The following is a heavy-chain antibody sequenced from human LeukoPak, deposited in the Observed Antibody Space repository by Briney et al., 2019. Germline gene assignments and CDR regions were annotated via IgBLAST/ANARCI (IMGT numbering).Heavy chain of an antibody. V-gene: IGHV3-23*01. Sequence: TGGSLRLSCAASGFTFNTYAMSWVRQAPGKGLEWVSAISGGGGTTHYTDSVKGRFTISRDNSMNTLSLQMNNLRAEDTAVYYCAKEFCFATAVWGQGTTVTVSS. CDR3: AKEFCFATAV. J-gene: IGHJ6*02. CDR1: GFTFNTYA. CDR2: ISGGGGTT. D-gene: IGHD3-16*01.